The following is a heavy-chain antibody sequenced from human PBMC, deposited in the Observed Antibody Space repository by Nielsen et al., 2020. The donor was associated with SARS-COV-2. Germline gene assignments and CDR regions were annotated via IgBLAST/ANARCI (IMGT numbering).Heavy chain of an antibody. CDR2: INHSGST. D-gene: IGHD3-10*01. Sequence: SETLSLTCAVYTGSFSGYYWTWIRQPPGKGLEWIGEINHSGSTNYDPSLKSRVTISVDMSKNQFSLRLTSVTAADTAVYYCARAAYGSTLYFYYYMDVWGQGTTVTVSS. CDR3: ARAAYGSTLYFYYYMDV. V-gene: IGHV4-34*01. J-gene: IGHJ6*03. CDR1: TGSFSGYY.